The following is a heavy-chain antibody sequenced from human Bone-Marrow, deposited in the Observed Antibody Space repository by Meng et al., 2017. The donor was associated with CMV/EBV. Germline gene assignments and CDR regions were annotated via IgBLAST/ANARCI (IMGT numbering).Heavy chain of an antibody. Sequence: SETLSLTCTVSGGSISSYYWSWIRQPPGKGLEWIGYIYYSGSTNYNPSLKSRVTISVDTSKNQFSLKLSSVTAADTAVYYCARGGMVASIRNYYYYGMDVWGQGTTVTVSS. CDR3: ARGGMVASIRNYYYYGMDV. J-gene: IGHJ6*02. D-gene: IGHD5-24*01. CDR2: IYYSGST. CDR1: GGSISSYY. V-gene: IGHV4-59*01.